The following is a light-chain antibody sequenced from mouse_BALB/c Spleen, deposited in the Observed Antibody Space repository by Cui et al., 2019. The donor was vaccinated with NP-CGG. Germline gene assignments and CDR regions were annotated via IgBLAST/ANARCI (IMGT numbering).Light chain of an antibody. J-gene: IGLJ1*01. Sequence: QAVVTQESALTTSPGATVTLTCRSSTGAVTTSNYANWVQEKPDHLFTGLIGGTNNRVPGVPARFSGSLSGDKAALTITGAQTEDEAIYFCALWYSNHWVFGGGTKLTVL. CDR3: ALWYSNHWV. CDR1: TGAVTTSNY. CDR2: GTN. V-gene: IGLV1*01.